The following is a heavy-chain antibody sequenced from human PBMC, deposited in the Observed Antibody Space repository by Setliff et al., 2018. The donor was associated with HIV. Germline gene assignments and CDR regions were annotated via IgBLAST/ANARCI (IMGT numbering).Heavy chain of an antibody. Sequence: SVKVSCKASGYTFTSYAMNWVRQAPGQGLEWMGGIIPIFGTANYDQRFQGRVTITADETTSTAYMELSSLRSEDTAVYFCARDPVSDNSATPYYFDCWGQGTLVTVSS. D-gene: IGHD2-21*01. J-gene: IGHJ4*02. CDR1: GYTFTSYA. V-gene: IGHV1-69*13. CDR2: IIPIFGTA. CDR3: ARDPVSDNSATPYYFDC.